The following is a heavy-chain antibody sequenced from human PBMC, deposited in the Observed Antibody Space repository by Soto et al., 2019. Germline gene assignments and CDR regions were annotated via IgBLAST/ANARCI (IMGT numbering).Heavy chain of an antibody. V-gene: IGHV1-18*01. Sequence: GASVKVSCKASGYTFSSSGVSWVRQAPGQGLEWMGWVGNYNGNTNYAQMFQGRVTMTTDTSTSTAYMELRSLRSDDTAVYYCARDGYSYGSAFDIWGQGTMVTVSS. CDR1: GYTFSSSG. CDR3: ARDGYSYGSAFDI. J-gene: IGHJ3*02. CDR2: VGNYNGNT. D-gene: IGHD5-18*01.